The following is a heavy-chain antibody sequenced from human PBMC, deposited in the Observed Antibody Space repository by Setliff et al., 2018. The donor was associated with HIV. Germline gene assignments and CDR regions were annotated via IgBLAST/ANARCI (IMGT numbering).Heavy chain of an antibody. CDR1: GFTFSNYG. Sequence: GGSLRLSCAASGFTFSNYGMHWVRQAPGKGLEWVAVIWYDGSSEYYVDSVKGRFTISRDNAKNSLYLQMNGLRVEDTAVYYCARDMWNRRMFYFDSWGQGTLVTVSS. CDR2: IWYDGSSE. V-gene: IGHV3-33*01. CDR3: ARDMWNRRMFYFDS. D-gene: IGHD1-1*01. J-gene: IGHJ4*02.